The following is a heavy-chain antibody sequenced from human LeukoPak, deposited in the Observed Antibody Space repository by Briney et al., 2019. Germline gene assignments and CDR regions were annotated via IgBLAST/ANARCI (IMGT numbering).Heavy chain of an antibody. J-gene: IGHJ5*02. CDR1: GFTFDDYA. V-gene: IGHV3-9*01. Sequence: GGSLRLSCAASGFTFDDYAMHWVRHAPGKGLEWVSGISWNSGSIGYADSVKGRFTISRDNAKNSLYLQMNSLRAEDTALYYCAKAASGYSSSWYWFDPWGQGTLVTVSS. CDR3: AKAASGYSSSWYWFDP. D-gene: IGHD6-13*01. CDR2: ISWNSGSI.